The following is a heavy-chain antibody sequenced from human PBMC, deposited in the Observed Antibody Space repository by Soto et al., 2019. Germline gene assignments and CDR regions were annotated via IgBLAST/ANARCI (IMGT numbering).Heavy chain of an antibody. J-gene: IGHJ4*02. Sequence: GGSLRLSCAASGFTFSSYAMSWVRQAPGKGLEWVSAISGSGGSTYYADSVKGRFTISRDNSKNTLYLQMNSLRVEDTAVYYCAKRDYYGSGPEIRGYSFDYWGQGTLVTVSS. CDR2: ISGSGGST. CDR3: AKRDYYGSGPEIRGYSFDY. V-gene: IGHV3-23*01. CDR1: GFTFSSYA. D-gene: IGHD3-10*01.